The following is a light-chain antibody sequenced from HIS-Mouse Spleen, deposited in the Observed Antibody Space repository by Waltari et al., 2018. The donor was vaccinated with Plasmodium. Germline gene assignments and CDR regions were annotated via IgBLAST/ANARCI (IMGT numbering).Light chain of an antibody. CDR2: GAS. CDR1: QSVSSN. CDR3: QQYNNWPPRWT. J-gene: IGKJ1*01. V-gene: IGKV3-15*01. Sequence: EIVMTQSPATLSVSPGERATLSCRASQSVSSNLAWYKQKPGQAPRLLIYGASTRATGIPARFSGSGSGTEFTLTISRLQSEDFAVYYCQQYNNWPPRWTFGQGTKVEIK.